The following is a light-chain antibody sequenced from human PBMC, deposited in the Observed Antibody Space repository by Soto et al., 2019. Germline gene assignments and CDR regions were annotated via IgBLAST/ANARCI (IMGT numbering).Light chain of an antibody. CDR2: DNN. CDR1: AFNIGNNY. Sequence: QAVVTQPPSMSAAPGQTVTISCSGSAFNIGNNYVSWYQQVPGTAPKLLIYDNNKRPSGIPDRFTGSKSVTSATLDITGLQTGDEADYYCETWDFSLNTVVFGGGTKVTVL. CDR3: ETWDFSLNTVV. J-gene: IGLJ3*02. V-gene: IGLV1-51*01.